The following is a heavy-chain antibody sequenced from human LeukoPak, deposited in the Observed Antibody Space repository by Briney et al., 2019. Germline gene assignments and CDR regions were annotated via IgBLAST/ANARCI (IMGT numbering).Heavy chain of an antibody. D-gene: IGHD3-16*01. Sequence: PGGSLRLSCVASGFTFRNYGIDWVRQAPGKGLEWVTFIRYDGDNKYYADSVKGRFSVSRDNSKNTVYVHIHTLRTEDTAIYYRAKASGAGEKYSYYMDVWGKGTTVTV. CDR2: IRYDGDNK. CDR1: GFTFRNYG. V-gene: IGHV3-30*02. CDR3: AKASGAGEKYSYYMDV. J-gene: IGHJ6*03.